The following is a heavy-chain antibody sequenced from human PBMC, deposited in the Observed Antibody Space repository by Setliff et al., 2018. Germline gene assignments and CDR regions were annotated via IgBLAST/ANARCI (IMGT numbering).Heavy chain of an antibody. V-gene: IGHV3-7*01. Sequence: GGSLRLSCAASGFTFSSFWMAWVRQGPGRGLEWVANINQDGSGKFYVDSVKGRFTIARDNARNSLSLQMNSLRTEDTAVYYCFGAGTCSYWGQGTLVTSPQ. CDR2: INQDGSGK. CDR3: FGAGTCSY. D-gene: IGHD3-10*01. CDR1: GFTFSSFW. J-gene: IGHJ4*02.